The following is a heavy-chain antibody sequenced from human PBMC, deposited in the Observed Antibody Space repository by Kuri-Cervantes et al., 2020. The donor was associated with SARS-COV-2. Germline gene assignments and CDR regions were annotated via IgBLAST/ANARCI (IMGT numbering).Heavy chain of an antibody. CDR3: AKCPRTGVPGTSGED. J-gene: IGHJ4*02. Sequence: GESLKISCAASGFTFSDSAMNWVRQAPGKGLEWVSAISTSGAYTYYADPVKGRFTISRDNSKNTLYLQMKRLRAEDTAVYYCAKCPRTGVPGTSGEDWGQGTLVTVSS. V-gene: IGHV3-23*01. D-gene: IGHD1-14*01. CDR1: GFTFSDSA. CDR2: ISTSGAYT.